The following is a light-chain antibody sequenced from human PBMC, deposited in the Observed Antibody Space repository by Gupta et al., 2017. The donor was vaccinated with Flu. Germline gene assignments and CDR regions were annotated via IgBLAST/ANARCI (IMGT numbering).Light chain of an antibody. CDR3: AAWDDSLRGWV. CDR1: SSNIGSNY. J-gene: IGLJ3*02. V-gene: IGLV1-47*01. CDR2: TNN. Sequence: QSVLTQPPSASGTPGQRVTISCSGSSSNIGSNYVYWYQQFPGTAPKLLIHTNNQRPSRVPDRFSGSRSATSASLAISGLRSEDEADYNCAAWDDSLRGWVFGGGTKLTVL.